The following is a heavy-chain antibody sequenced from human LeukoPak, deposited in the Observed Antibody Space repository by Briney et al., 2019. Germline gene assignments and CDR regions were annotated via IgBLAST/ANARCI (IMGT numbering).Heavy chain of an antibody. Sequence: ASVKVTCKASGYTFTDYYIHWVRQAPGQGLEWMGRINPNSGLTNYVQKFQDRVTMTRDTSISTAYMELYRLRSDDTAVYYCARDPYRAPAASSPTYWGQGTLVTVSS. D-gene: IGHD6-13*01. CDR3: ARDPYRAPAASSPTY. CDR2: INPNSGLT. J-gene: IGHJ4*02. CDR1: GYTFTDYY. V-gene: IGHV1-2*06.